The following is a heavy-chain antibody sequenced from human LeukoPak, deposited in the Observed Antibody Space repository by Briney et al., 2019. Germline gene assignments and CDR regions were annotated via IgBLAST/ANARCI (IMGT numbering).Heavy chain of an antibody. Sequence: ASVTVSCKASGYTFTSYGISWVRQAPGQGLEWMGWISAYNGNTNYAQKLQGRVTMTTDTSTSTAYMELRSLRSDDTAVYYCARVEAPHCSGGSCYYFDYWGQGTLVTVSS. CDR3: ARVEAPHCSGGSCYYFDY. D-gene: IGHD2-15*01. CDR1: GYTFTSYG. CDR2: ISAYNGNT. V-gene: IGHV1-18*01. J-gene: IGHJ4*02.